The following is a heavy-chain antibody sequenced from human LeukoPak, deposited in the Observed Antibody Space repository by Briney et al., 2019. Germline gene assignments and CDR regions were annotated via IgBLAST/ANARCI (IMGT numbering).Heavy chain of an antibody. J-gene: IGHJ5*02. CDR2: IYYSGST. V-gene: IGHV4-39*01. CDR1: GGSISSSSYY. D-gene: IGHD1-26*01. CDR3: ARHRTGSYPVGFDP. Sequence: PSETLSLTRTVSGGSISSSSYYWGWIRQPPGKGLEWIGSIYYSGSTYYNPSLKSRLSISVETSKNQFSLKLSPVTAADTAVYYCARHRTGSYPVGFDPWGQGTLVTVSS.